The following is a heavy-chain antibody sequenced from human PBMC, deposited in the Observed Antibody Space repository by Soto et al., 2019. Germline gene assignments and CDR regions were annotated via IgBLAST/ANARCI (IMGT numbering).Heavy chain of an antibody. CDR2: IGPYNAKT. CDR1: GYTFSSYG. Sequence: ASVKVSCKASGYTFSSYGITWVRQAPGQGLEWMGWIGPYNAKTNYTQNLQGRVTMTTDTSTGTAYIELRSLRFDDTAVYYCASRIRHLHAFDAWGQGTLVTVSS. CDR3: ASRIRHLHAFDA. J-gene: IGHJ3*01. V-gene: IGHV1-18*04.